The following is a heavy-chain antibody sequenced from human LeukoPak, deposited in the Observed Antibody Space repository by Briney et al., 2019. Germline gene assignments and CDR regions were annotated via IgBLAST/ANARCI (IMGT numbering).Heavy chain of an antibody. J-gene: IGHJ4*02. V-gene: IGHV4-39*01. CDR1: GGSISSSSYY. Sequence: SETLSLTCTVSGGSISSSSYYWGWIRQPPGKGLEWLWSIYYSGSTYYNPSLKSRVTISVDTSKNQFSLKLSSVTAADTAVYYCARLRSGWAMGPFDYWGQGTLVTVSS. CDR3: ARLRSGWAMGPFDY. CDR2: IYYSGST. D-gene: IGHD6-25*01.